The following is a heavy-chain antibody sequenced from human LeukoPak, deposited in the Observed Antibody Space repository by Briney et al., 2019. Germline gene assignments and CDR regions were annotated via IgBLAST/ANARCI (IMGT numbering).Heavy chain of an antibody. J-gene: IGHJ4*02. V-gene: IGHV1-69*13. CDR1: GGTFSSYA. CDR3: ASGDTAMVTFDY. Sequence: SVKVSCKASGGTFSSYAISWVRQAPGQGLEWMGGIIPIFGTANYAQKFQGRVTITADESTSTACMELSSLRSEDTAVYYCASGDTAMVTFDYWGQGTLVTVSS. CDR2: IIPIFGTA. D-gene: IGHD5-18*01.